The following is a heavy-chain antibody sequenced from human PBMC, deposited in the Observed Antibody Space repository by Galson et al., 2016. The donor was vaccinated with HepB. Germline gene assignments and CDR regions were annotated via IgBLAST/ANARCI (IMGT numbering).Heavy chain of an antibody. CDR1: GFTFSNYW. J-gene: IGHJ4*02. CDR3: IKSYHGDY. V-gene: IGHV3-74*01. D-gene: IGHD1-14*01. Sequence: SLRLSCAASGFTFSNYWMHWVRQAPGKGLVWVSRIRGDGTRTSYADSVKGRFTISRDNAKNTRYLQMNSLRAEDTAMYYCIKSYHGDYWGQGTLVTVS. CDR2: IRGDGTRT.